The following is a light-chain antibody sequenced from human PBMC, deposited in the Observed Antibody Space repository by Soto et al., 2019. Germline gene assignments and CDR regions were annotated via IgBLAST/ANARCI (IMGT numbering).Light chain of an antibody. CDR1: QSISIW. J-gene: IGKJ1*01. V-gene: IGKV1-5*03. CDR2: KAS. Sequence: DIQITQSPATLSSYLLDIVTITCRASQSISIWLAWYQQKPGKAPKILIYKASSLESGVPSRFSGSGSGTEFTLTISSLQPDDFATYYCQQYSTYTPRTFGQGTKVDIK. CDR3: QQYSTYTPRT.